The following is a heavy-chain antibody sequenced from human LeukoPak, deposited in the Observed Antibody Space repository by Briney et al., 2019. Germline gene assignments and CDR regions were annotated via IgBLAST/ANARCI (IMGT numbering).Heavy chain of an antibody. D-gene: IGHD1-1*01. V-gene: IGHV3-23*01. CDR3: ATTKQARRYFDY. J-gene: IGHJ4*02. CDR1: GFTFSNNP. CDR2: ISGSGGNT. Sequence: GGSLRLSCVGSGFTFSNNPLSWVRQAPGRGLEWVSAISGSGGNTYYADSVRGRFTISRDNSKNTLFLQMNTLRADDTAVYYCATTKQARRYFDYWGQGTLVTVSS.